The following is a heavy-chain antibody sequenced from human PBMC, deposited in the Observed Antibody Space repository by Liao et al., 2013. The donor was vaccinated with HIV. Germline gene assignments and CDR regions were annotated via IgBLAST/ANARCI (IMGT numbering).Heavy chain of an antibody. D-gene: IGHD2-8*01. CDR1: GGSISSGSYY. CDR2: IYTSGST. Sequence: QVQLQQWGAGLLKPSQTLSLTCTVSGGSISSGSYYWSWIRQPAGKGLEWIGRIYTSGSTNYNPSLKSRVTMSVDTSKNQFSLKLSSVTAADTAVYYCARDRRDCTNGVCYRVGYFQHWGQGTLVTVSS. J-gene: IGHJ1*01. CDR3: ARDRRDCTNGVCYRVGYFQH. V-gene: IGHV4-61*02.